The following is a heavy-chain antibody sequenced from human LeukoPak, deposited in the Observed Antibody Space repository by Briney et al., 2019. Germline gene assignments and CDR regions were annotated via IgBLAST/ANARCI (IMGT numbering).Heavy chain of an antibody. D-gene: IGHD5-12*01. J-gene: IGHJ4*02. CDR3: AREYGYSGYDYYFDY. CDR2: INPSGGST. CDR1: GYTFTSYY. V-gene: IGHV1-46*01. Sequence: ASVKVSCKASGYTFTSYYMHWVRQAPGQGLEWMGIINPSGGSTSYAQEFQGRVTMTRDTSTSTVYMELSSLRSEDTAVYYCAREYGYSGYDYYFDYWGQGTLVTVSS.